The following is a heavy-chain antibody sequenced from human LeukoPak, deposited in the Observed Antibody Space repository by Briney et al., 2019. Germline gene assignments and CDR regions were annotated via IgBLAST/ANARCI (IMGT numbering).Heavy chain of an antibody. CDR1: GFTFSNHW. J-gene: IGHJ4*02. Sequence: GGSLRLSCAASGFTFSNHWMHRVRQAPGKGLMWVSRINRGGSRTDYADSVKGRFTISRDDAKNTLYLQLNSLRAEDTAVYFCARGGGDTAMAHDYWGQGTLVTVSS. D-gene: IGHD5-18*01. CDR2: INRGGSRT. CDR3: ARGGGDTAMAHDY. V-gene: IGHV3-74*01.